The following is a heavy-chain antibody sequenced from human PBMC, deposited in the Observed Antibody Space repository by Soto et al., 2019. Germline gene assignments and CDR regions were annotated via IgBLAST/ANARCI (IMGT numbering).Heavy chain of an antibody. V-gene: IGHV4-34*01. Sequence: SETLSLTCAVYGGSFSGYYWSWIRQPPGKGLEWIGEINHSGSTNYNPSLKSRVTISVDTSKNQFSLKLSSVTAADTAVYYCAGFTSGIAVYYWGQGTLVTVSS. D-gene: IGHD6-19*01. CDR3: AGFTSGIAVYY. CDR1: GGSFSGYY. CDR2: INHSGST. J-gene: IGHJ4*02.